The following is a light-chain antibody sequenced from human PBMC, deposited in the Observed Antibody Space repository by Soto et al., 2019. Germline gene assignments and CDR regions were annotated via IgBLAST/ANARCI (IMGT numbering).Light chain of an antibody. CDR2: GAS. J-gene: IGKJ2*01. CDR1: QSITRN. Sequence: IVMTQSPATLSVSPGDTASLSCRASQSITRNLAWYQQKGGQGPRLLIYGASTRATGIPARFSGSGSGTEFTLTITSLQSEDFAVYYCLQYNNWPLYTFGQGTKLEIK. V-gene: IGKV3-15*01. CDR3: LQYNNWPLYT.